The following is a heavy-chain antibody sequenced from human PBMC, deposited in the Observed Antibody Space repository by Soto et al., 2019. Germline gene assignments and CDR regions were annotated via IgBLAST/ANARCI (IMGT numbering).Heavy chain of an antibody. CDR3: ARPPYRSGKWPPNY. V-gene: IGHV1-46*01. CDR2: INPSGGST. Sequence: VASVKVSCKASGYTFTNYYMQWVRQAPGQGLEWMGIINPSGGSTNYAQKFQGRVTMTRDTSTSTVYMELSSLRSDDTAVYYCARPPYRSGKWPPNYWGQGPLLTVSS. J-gene: IGHJ4*02. CDR1: GYTFTNYY. D-gene: IGHD3-10*01.